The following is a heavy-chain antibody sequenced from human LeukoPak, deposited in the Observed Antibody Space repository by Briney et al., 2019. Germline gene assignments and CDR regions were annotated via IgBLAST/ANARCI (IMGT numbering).Heavy chain of an antibody. CDR1: GFTFSSYA. CDR2: IKPKTDGETT. Sequence: GGSLRLSCAASGFTFSSYAMHWVRQAPGKGLEWVGRIKPKTDGETTEYAAPVKDRFSISRDDSKSMMYLQMNSLKTEDTAVYYCITPLPYSAQGGQGTLVTVSS. V-gene: IGHV3-15*07. CDR3: ITPLPYSAQ. J-gene: IGHJ4*02. D-gene: IGHD2-21*01.